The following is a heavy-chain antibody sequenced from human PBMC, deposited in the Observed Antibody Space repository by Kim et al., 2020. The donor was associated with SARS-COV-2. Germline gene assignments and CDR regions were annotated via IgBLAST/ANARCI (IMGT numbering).Heavy chain of an antibody. J-gene: IGHJ6*02. V-gene: IGHV3-20*03. Sequence: RGRITISRDNSKNTLYLQMDSLRPEDTAFYYCARGNYGDYNNNYHFGFDVWGRGTTVTVSS. D-gene: IGHD4-17*01. CDR3: ARGNYGDYNNNYHFGFDV.